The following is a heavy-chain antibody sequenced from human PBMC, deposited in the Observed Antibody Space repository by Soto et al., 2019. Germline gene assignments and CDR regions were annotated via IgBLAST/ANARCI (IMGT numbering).Heavy chain of an antibody. V-gene: IGHV3-23*01. CDR1: GFTFSSHA. CDR2: ISGSGGST. Sequence: EVQLLESGGGVVQPGGSLRLSCAASGFTFSSHAMTWVRQAPGKGLEWVSVISGSGGSTYYAGSVKGRFTMSRDNSNTTLYLQMNSLRAEDTAIYYCAHTPGMVRGVTGHYYYQYTDVWGKGTTVTVSS. CDR3: AHTPGMVRGVTGHYYYQYTDV. D-gene: IGHD3-10*01. J-gene: IGHJ6*03.